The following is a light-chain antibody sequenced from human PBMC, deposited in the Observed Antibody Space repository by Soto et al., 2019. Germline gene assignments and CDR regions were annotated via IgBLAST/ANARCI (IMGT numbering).Light chain of an antibody. CDR1: QSVGSF. J-gene: IGKJ2*01. V-gene: IGKV1-39*01. CDR2: AAS. CDR3: QQTYSSPHT. Sequence: DLQMTQSPSSLSASVGDRVTITCQASQSVGSFLSWFQQKPGKAPNLLIYAASTLQSGVPSRFSGSGSGTDFTLTISSLQPEDFATYSCQQTYSSPHTFGQGTKVQI.